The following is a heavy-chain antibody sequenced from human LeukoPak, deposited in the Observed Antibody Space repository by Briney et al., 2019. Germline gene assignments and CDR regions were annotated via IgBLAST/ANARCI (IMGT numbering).Heavy chain of an antibody. V-gene: IGHV3-53*01. D-gene: IGHD4-17*01. J-gene: IGHJ4*02. CDR3: AKVSARHDHGSY. Sequence: GGSLRLSCAASGFTVSSNYMSWVRQAPGKGLEWVSVIYSGGSTYYADSVKGRFTISRDNSKSTLYLQMNSLRAEDTAVYYRAKVSARHDHGSYWGQGTLVTVSS. CDR1: GFTVSSNY. CDR2: IYSGGST.